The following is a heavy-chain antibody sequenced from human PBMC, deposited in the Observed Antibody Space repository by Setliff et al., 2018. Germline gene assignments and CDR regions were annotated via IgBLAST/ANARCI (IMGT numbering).Heavy chain of an antibody. CDR1: GASISDYY. CDR3: ARERTIFGILVISGWFDP. J-gene: IGHJ5*02. V-gene: IGHV4-4*07. CDR2: VSASGST. D-gene: IGHD3-3*01. Sequence: LSLTCTVSGASISDYYWTWIRQPAGKELEWIGRVSASGSTTYNPSLKSRVTMSVDTSRNQISLNLTSVTAADTAMHYCARERTIFGILVISGWFDPWGQGTVVT.